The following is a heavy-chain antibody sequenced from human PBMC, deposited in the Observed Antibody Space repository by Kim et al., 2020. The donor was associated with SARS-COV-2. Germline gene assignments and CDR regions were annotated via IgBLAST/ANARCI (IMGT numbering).Heavy chain of an antibody. Sequence: GGSLRLSCVASGFTFNTYTMNWVRQAPGKGLEWVSSISSSGNFIFYADSVKGRFTVSRDDAGRSVFLLMSNLRVDDTGIYYCARDLRGFTGDDDSWGQG. V-gene: IGHV3-21*01. CDR3: ARDLRGFTGDDDS. CDR1: GFTFNTYT. D-gene: IGHD5-12*01. J-gene: IGHJ5*01. CDR2: ISSSGNFI.